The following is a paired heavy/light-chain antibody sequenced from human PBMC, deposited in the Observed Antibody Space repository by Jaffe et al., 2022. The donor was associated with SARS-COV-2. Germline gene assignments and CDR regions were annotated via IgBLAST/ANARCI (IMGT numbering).Light chain of an antibody. Sequence: EIVLTQSPGTLSLSPGERATLSCRASQSVSSSYLAWYQQKPGQAPRLLIYGASSRATGIPDRFSGSGSGTDFTLTISRLEPEDFAVYYCQQYGSSPFTFGPGTSVDIK. V-gene: IGKV3-20*01. CDR3: QQYGSSPFT. CDR1: QSVSSSY. J-gene: IGKJ3*01. CDR2: GAS.
Heavy chain of an antibody. CDR1: GFTFGDYY. Sequence: QVQLVESGGGLVKPGGSLRLSCAASGFTFGDYYMSWIRQAPGKGLEWVAHISSSGGTIYYADSVKGRFTISRDNAKKSLYLQMNSLRAEDTAIYYCARVRGAGRPLQIDYWGQGTLVTVSS. CDR2: ISSSGGTI. V-gene: IGHV3-11*01. J-gene: IGHJ4*02. CDR3: ARVRGAGRPLQIDY. D-gene: IGHD6-6*01.